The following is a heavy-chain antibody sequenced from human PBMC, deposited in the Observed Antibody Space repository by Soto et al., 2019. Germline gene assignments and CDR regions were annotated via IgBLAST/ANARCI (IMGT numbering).Heavy chain of an antibody. CDR2: INAGNGNT. CDR3: ARDLQDCSSTSCYPLDAFDI. Sequence: ASVKVSCKASGYTFTSYAMHWVRQAPGQRLEWMGWINAGNGNTKYSQKFQGRVTITRDTSASTAYMELSSLRSEDTAVYYCARDLQDCSSTSCYPLDAFDIWGQGTMVTVSS. J-gene: IGHJ3*02. D-gene: IGHD2-2*01. V-gene: IGHV1-3*01. CDR1: GYTFTSYA.